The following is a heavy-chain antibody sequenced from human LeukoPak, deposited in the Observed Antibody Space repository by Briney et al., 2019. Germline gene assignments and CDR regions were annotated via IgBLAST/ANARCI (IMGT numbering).Heavy chain of an antibody. D-gene: IGHD2-15*01. J-gene: IGHJ4*02. V-gene: IGHV4-34*01. CDR3: ARTNRWYGTRSGFDY. Sequence: PSETLSLTCTVSGDSTNGYYWSWIRQPAGEGLEWIGEINHSGSTNYNPSLKSRVTISVDTSKNQFSLKLSSVTAADTAVYYCARTNRWYGTRSGFDYWGQGTLVTVSS. CDR2: INHSGST. CDR1: GDSTNGYY.